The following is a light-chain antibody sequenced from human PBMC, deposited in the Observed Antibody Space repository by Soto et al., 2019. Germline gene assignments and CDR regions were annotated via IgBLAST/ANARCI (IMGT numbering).Light chain of an antibody. CDR3: AAWDDSLNGWV. Sequence: QSVLTQPPSASGTPGQRVTISCSGSTSNIGSNTVNWYQQLPGTAPKLLICSNNQRPSGVPDRFSGSKSGTSASLAISGLQSEDDADYYCAAWDDSLNGWVFGGGTKLTVL. J-gene: IGLJ3*02. V-gene: IGLV1-44*01. CDR1: TSNIGSNT. CDR2: SNN.